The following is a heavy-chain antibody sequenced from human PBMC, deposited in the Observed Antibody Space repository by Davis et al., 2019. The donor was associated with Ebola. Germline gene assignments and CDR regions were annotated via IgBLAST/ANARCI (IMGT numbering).Heavy chain of an antibody. J-gene: IGHJ4*02. V-gene: IGHV3-23*01. Sequence: GESLKISCAASGFLFSSYAMSWVRQAPGKGLEWVAIISGSGGSTHYVDSVKGRFTISRDNSKNSLYLQMNSLRAEDTAVYYCARAPDKAYQALYRCFDYWGQGTLVTVSS. D-gene: IGHD2-2*02. CDR2: ISGSGGST. CDR3: ARAPDKAYQALYRCFDY. CDR1: GFLFSSYA.